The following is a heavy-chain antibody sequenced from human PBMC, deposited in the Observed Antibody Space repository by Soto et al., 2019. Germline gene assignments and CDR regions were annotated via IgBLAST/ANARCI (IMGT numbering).Heavy chain of an antibody. J-gene: IGHJ4*02. CDR1: GGSISSYC. CDR2: IYYSGST. V-gene: IGHV4-59*01. Sequence: PSETLSLTCTVSGGSISSYCWSWIRQPPGKGLEWIGYIYYSGSTNYNPSLKSRVTISVDTSKNQFSLKLSSVTAADTAVYYCARGTGAYDFWSGYYGSVFDYWGQGTLVSVSS. CDR3: ARGTGAYDFWSGYYGSVFDY. D-gene: IGHD3-3*01.